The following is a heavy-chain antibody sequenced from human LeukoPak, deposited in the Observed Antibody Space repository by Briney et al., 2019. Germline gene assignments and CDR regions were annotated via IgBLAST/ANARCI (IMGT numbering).Heavy chain of an antibody. CDR3: ARLRRTGYSYGSYYDSSGLEFDFDY. V-gene: IGHV3-11*01. J-gene: IGHJ4*02. CDR2: ISSSGSTI. Sequence: PGGSLRLSCAASGFTFSDYYMSWIRPAPGKGLEWVSYISSSGSTIYYADSVKGRFTISRDNAKNSLYLQMNSLRAEDTAVYYCARLRRTGYSYGSYYDSSGLEFDFDYWGQGTLVTVSS. D-gene: IGHD3-22*01. CDR1: GFTFSDYY.